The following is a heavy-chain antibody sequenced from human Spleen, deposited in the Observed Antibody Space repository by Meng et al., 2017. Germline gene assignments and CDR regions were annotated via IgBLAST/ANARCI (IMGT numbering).Heavy chain of an antibody. V-gene: IGHV1-69*05. CDR2: INAVFGTT. CDR3: ARGGSGGKENWFDP. J-gene: IGHJ5*02. D-gene: IGHD2-15*01. CDR1: GGIFSNYV. Sequence: SVKVSCKALGGIFSNYVIGWVRQAPGQGLEWMGGINAVFGTTNYAQKFQGRVTITRNTSISTAYMELSSLRSEDTAVYYCARGGSGGKENWFDPWGQGTLVTVSS.